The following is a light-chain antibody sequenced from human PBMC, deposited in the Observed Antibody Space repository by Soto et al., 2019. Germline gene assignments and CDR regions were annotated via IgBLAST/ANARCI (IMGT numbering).Light chain of an antibody. CDR2: GAS. CDR3: QQYGSPPYT. Sequence: EIVLTQSPGTLSLSPGERATLSCRASQSVRNSYLAWYQQKPDQAPRLLISGASGRAAGIPDRFSGSGSGTDFTLTISRLEPEDFAVYYCQQYGSPPYTFGQGTKLEI. V-gene: IGKV3-20*01. J-gene: IGKJ2*01. CDR1: QSVRNSY.